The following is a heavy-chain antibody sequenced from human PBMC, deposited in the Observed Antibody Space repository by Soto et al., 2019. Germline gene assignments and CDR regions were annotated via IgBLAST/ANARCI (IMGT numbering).Heavy chain of an antibody. Sequence: QVQLVESGGGVVQPGRSLRLSCAASGFTFSSYAMHWVRQAPGKGLEWVAVISYDGSNKYYADSVKGRFTISRDNSKNTLYLQMNSLRAEDTAVYYCARDGVRSMIHYYYYFDYWGQGTLVTVSS. J-gene: IGHJ4*02. CDR3: ARDGVRSMIHYYYYFDY. D-gene: IGHD3-10*01. V-gene: IGHV3-30-3*01. CDR1: GFTFSSYA. CDR2: ISYDGSNK.